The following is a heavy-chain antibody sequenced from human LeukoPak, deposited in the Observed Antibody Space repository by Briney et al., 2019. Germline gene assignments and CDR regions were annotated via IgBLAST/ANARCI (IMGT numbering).Heavy chain of an antibody. D-gene: IGHD6-25*01. CDR2: IRSKANSYAT. J-gene: IGHJ6*03. CDR3: TRERRGAANYYYMDV. Sequence: GGSLRLSCAASGFTFSGSAMHWVRQASGKGLEWVGRIRSKANSYATAYAASVKGRFTISRDDSKNTAYPQMNSLKTEDTAVYYCTRERRGAANYYYMDVWGKGTTVTISS. V-gene: IGHV3-73*01. CDR1: GFTFSGSA.